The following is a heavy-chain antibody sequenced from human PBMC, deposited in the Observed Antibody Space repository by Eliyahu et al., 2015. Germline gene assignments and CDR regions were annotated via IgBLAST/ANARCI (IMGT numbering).Heavy chain of an antibody. D-gene: IGHD5-12*01. V-gene: IGHV3-11*01. CDR2: ISSSGSTI. J-gene: IGHJ4*02. Sequence: QVQLVESGGGLVKPGGXLRLSCAASGFTFSDXYMSWIRQAPGKGLEWVSYISSSGSTIYYADSVKGRFTISRDNAKNSLYLQMNSLRAEDTAVYYCARDVVTGLATINYFDYWGQGTLVTVSS. CDR1: GFTFSDXY. CDR3: ARDVVTGLATINYFDY.